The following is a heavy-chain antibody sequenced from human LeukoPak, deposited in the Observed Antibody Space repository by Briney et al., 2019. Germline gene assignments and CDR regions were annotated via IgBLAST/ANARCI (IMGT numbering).Heavy chain of an antibody. CDR3: ARAVDTAMYFGY. CDR1: GFTFSDYY. Sequence: GGSLRVSCAASGFTFSDYYMSWIRQAPGKGLEWVSYISSSSSYTNYADSVKGRFTISRDNAKNPLYLQMNSLRAEDTAVYYCARAVDTAMYFGYWGQGTLVTVSS. CDR2: ISSSSSYT. J-gene: IGHJ4*02. V-gene: IGHV3-11*05. D-gene: IGHD5-18*01.